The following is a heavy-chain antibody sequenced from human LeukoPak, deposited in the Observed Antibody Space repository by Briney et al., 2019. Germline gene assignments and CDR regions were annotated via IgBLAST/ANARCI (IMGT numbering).Heavy chain of an antibody. J-gene: IGHJ4*02. CDR2: INHSGST. Sequence: PSEILSLTCAVYGGSFSGYYWSWIRQPPGKGLEWIGEINHSGSTNYNPSLKSRITISVDTSKNQFSLKLSSVTAADTAVYYCARHSSSWDDFDYWGQGTLVTVSS. CDR3: ARHSSSWDDFDY. V-gene: IGHV4-34*01. CDR1: GGSFSGYY. D-gene: IGHD2-2*01.